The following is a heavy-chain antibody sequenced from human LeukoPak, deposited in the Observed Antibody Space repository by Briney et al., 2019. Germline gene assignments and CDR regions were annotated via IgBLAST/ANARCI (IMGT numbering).Heavy chain of an antibody. D-gene: IGHD6-6*01. CDR3: AREQSVWIAARRGSLDY. CDR1: GYTFTSYG. Sequence: ASVKVSCKASGYTFTSYGISWVRQAPGQGLEWMGIINPSGGSTSYAQKFQGRVTMTRDTSTSTVYMELSSLRSEDTAVYYCAREQSVWIAARRGSLDYWGQGTLVTVSS. J-gene: IGHJ4*02. V-gene: IGHV1-46*01. CDR2: INPSGGST.